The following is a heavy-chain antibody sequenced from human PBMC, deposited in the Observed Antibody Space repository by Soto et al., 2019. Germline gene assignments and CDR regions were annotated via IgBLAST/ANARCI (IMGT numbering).Heavy chain of an antibody. Sequence: PGGSLRLSCVASGFTFSSYAMSWVRQVPGKGLEWISSISGSGANTWYAGSVQGRFSISRDNSKSTLSLHMNTLRAEDTAIYYCARDRATFDSWGQGTLVTAPQ. CDR2: ISGSGANT. CDR1: GFTFSSYA. J-gene: IGHJ4*02. CDR3: ARDRATFDS. V-gene: IGHV3-23*01. D-gene: IGHD1-26*01.